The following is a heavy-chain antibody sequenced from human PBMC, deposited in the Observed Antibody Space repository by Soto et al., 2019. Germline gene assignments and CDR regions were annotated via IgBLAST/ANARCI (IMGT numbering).Heavy chain of an antibody. CDR3: ARDWALVVVAATTGMDV. Sequence: GASVKVSCKASGGTFSSYAISWVRQAPGQGLEWMGGIIPIFGTANYAQKFQGRVTITADESTSTAYMELSSLRSEDTAVYYCARDWALVVVAATTGMDVRGQGTTVTVSS. D-gene: IGHD2-15*01. CDR2: IIPIFGTA. J-gene: IGHJ6*02. CDR1: GGTFSSYA. V-gene: IGHV1-69*13.